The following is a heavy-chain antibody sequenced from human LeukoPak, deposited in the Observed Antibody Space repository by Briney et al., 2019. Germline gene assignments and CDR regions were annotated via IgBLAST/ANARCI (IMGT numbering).Heavy chain of an antibody. CDR3: ARLRGRGYSPGEYFDY. CDR2: IYPGDSDT. V-gene: IGHV5-51*01. CDR1: GYSFTSYW. Sequence: KSGESLKISCKGSGYSFTSYWIGWVRQMPGKGLEWMGIIYPGDSDTRYSPSFQGQVTISADKSISTAYLQWSSLKASDTAMYYCARLRGRGYSPGEYFDYWGQGTLVTVSS. J-gene: IGHJ4*02. D-gene: IGHD5-18*01.